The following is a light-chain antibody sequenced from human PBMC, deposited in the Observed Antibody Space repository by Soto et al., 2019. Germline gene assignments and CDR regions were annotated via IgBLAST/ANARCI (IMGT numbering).Light chain of an antibody. Sequence: DIQMTQSPSSLSASVGDRVTITCRASYSISRNLNWYQQKPGEAPKLLIYVASSLQSGVPSRFSGSGSGTDFTLTISSLQPEDFATYSCQQTYTTPETFGQGTKVEIK. CDR1: YSISRN. CDR3: QQTYTTPET. V-gene: IGKV1-39*01. CDR2: VAS. J-gene: IGKJ1*01.